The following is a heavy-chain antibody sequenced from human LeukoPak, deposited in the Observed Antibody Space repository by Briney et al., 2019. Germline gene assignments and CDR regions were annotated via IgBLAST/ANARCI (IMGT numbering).Heavy chain of an antibody. J-gene: IGHJ4*02. D-gene: IGHD4-11*01. CDR3: VRAAMTRGVY. CDR1: GFTFSNYR. V-gene: IGHV3-74*01. CDR2: MYSLGSTT. Sequence: GGSLRHSCAASGFTFSNYRMQWGRQAPGKGLVFVSRMYSLGSTTYYAHSVLPRFTISRDNAKNTLYLHLNSLRAEDTAVYYCVRAAMTRGVYWVQGTLPTVSS.